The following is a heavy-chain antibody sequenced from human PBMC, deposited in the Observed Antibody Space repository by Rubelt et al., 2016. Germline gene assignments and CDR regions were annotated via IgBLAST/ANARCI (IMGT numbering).Heavy chain of an antibody. Sequence: QVQLVQSGAEVKKPGASVKVSCKAAGYSFTTYSIHWVRQAPGQRLEWMGWINAGNGNTKYSQKFLGKVTLPRDTSASTAYMELSSLRSEATAIYYWSTGYSSGWYVASWGQGTLVTVSS. J-gene: IGHJ5*02. V-gene: IGHV1-3*01. D-gene: IGHD6-19*01. CDR2: INAGNGNT. CDR3: STGYSSGWYVAS. CDR1: GYSFTTYS.